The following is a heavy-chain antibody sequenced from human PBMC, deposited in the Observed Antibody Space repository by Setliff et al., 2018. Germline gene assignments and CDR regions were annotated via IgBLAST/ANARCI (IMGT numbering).Heavy chain of an antibody. CDR2: IHDSGNPT. CDR1: GFTFSNYY. Sequence: LRLSCAASGFTFSNYYMTWIRQAPGKGLEWISYIHDSGNPTYYADSVKGRFTVSRDNAKNSLYLQMTSLRAEDTAIYYCARTTGYRLEGDFDCWGQGTLVTVSS. V-gene: IGHV3-11*01. J-gene: IGHJ5*01. D-gene: IGHD3-16*01. CDR3: ARTTGYRLEGDFDC.